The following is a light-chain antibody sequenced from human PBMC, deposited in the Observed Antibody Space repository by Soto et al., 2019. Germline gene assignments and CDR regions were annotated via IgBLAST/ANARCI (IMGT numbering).Light chain of an antibody. CDR3: QQREQWPT. Sequence: EIVLTQSPATMSLSPGERATLSCRASQSVRSYLAWYQQKPGQAPRLLIYDTSNRAAGIPARFSGSGSGTDFALTISSLEPEDFAVYYCQQREQWPTFGRGTKVEIK. CDR1: QSVRSY. J-gene: IGKJ4*01. V-gene: IGKV3-11*01. CDR2: DTS.